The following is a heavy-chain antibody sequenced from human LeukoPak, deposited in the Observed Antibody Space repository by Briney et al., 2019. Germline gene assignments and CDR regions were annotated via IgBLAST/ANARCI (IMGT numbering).Heavy chain of an antibody. D-gene: IGHD5-12*01. J-gene: IGHJ4*02. CDR1: GFTFSNYW. CDR2: IKQDGSEK. Sequence: GGSLRLSCAASGFTFSNYWMTWVRQAPGKGLEWVANIKQDGSEKYYVDSVKGRFTIPRDNAKNSLFLQMNSLRAEDTAVYYCAREENYDSFDYWGQGTLVTVSS. CDR3: AREENYDSFDY. V-gene: IGHV3-7*01.